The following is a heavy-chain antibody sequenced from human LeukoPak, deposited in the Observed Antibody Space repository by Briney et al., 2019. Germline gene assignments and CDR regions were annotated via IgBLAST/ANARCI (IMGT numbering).Heavy chain of an antibody. J-gene: IGHJ6*02. CDR3: ARADGSGSFYGMDV. Sequence: GPSVKVPCKASGYAFTNYYIHWVRQAPGQGREWMGITDPIGGSTNYAQKFQGRVTMTRDTSTSTVYMELSSLRSEDSAVYYCARADGSGSFYGMDVWGQGTTVTVSS. V-gene: IGHV1-46*01. CDR1: GYAFTNYY. D-gene: IGHD3-10*01. CDR2: TDPIGGST.